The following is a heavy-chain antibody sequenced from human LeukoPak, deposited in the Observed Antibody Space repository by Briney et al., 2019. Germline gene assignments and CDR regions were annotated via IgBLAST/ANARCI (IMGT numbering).Heavy chain of an antibody. CDR3: AKATKPNRRVPDAFDI. Sequence: GGSLRLSCAASGFTFSSYGMHWVRQAPGKGLEWVALIRYDGRDKNYADSVKGRFTISRDNSKSTLYVQMNSLRTEDTAVYYCAKATKPNRRVPDAFDIWGQGTMVTVSS. V-gene: IGHV3-30*02. J-gene: IGHJ3*02. CDR2: IRYDGRDK. D-gene: IGHD1-14*01. CDR1: GFTFSSYG.